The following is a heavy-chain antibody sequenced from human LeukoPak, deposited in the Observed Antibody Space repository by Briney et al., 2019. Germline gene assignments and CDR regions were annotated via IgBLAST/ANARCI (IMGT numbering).Heavy chain of an antibody. J-gene: IGHJ4*02. CDR2: IHTDGSST. V-gene: IGHV3-74*01. CDR1: GFTFSSYW. D-gene: IGHD3-22*01. Sequence: PGGSLRLSCAASGFTFSSYWTHWVRQAPGKGLVWVSLIHTDGSSTSYADSVQGRFTISGDNAKNTLYLQMNSLRAEDTAVYYCARDLSSGPSTDYWGQGTLVTVSS. CDR3: ARDLSSGPSTDY.